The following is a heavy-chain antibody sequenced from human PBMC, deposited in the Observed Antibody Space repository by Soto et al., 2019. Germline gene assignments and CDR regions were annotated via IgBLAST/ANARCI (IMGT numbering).Heavy chain of an antibody. Sequence: EVQLLESGGGLVQPGGSLRLSCAASGFTFSSYAMTWVRQAPGKGLEWVSGISGGGGSTYYADSVKGRFTISRDNSKNTLLLQMNSLRAEDTAVYYCAKDRTRVGYHCGMDVWGQGTTVTVSS. V-gene: IGHV3-23*01. D-gene: IGHD1-7*01. J-gene: IGHJ6*02. CDR2: ISGGGGST. CDR1: GFTFSSYA. CDR3: AKDRTRVGYHCGMDV.